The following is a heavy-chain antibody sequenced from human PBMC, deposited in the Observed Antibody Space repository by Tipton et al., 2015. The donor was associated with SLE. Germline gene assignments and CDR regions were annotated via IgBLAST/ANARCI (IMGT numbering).Heavy chain of an antibody. D-gene: IGHD1/OR15-1a*01. CDR2: ISGGGGST. CDR1: GDTISDHY. V-gene: IGHV3-23*01. Sequence: LSLTCTVSGDTISDHYWSWIRQPPGKGLEWVSAISGGGGSTSYAAFVKGRFSISIDKSKKTLFLQMNSLRVDDTATYYCAKFEKTTDFYLDSWGQGTLVSVSS. CDR3: AKFEKTTDFYLDS. J-gene: IGHJ4*02.